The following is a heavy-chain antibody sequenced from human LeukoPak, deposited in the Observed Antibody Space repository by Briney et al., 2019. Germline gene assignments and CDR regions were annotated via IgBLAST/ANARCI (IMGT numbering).Heavy chain of an antibody. CDR3: ARDRIPDNWFDP. CDR2: IWYDGSNK. J-gene: IGHJ5*02. V-gene: IGHV3-33*01. D-gene: IGHD2-21*01. CDR1: GFTFSSYG. Sequence: GGSLRLSCAASGFTFSSYGMHWVRQAPGKGLEGVAVIWYDGSNKYYADSVKGRFTISRDNSKNTLYLQMKSLRAEDTAVYYCARDRIPDNWFDPWGQGTLVTVSS.